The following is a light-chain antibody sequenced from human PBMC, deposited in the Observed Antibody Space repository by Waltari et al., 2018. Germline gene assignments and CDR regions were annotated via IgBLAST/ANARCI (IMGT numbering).Light chain of an antibody. CDR2: TTS. V-gene: IGKV1-12*01. CDR3: QQANSSPLT. Sequence: DIQMTQSPSSVYASVGDRVTITCRASQGVNTWLAWYQQKPGKAPKLLIYTTSTLQTGVPSRVSGSGSGTDFTLTISSLQPEDFATYYCQQANSSPLTFGQGTKVEV. J-gene: IGKJ1*01. CDR1: QGVNTW.